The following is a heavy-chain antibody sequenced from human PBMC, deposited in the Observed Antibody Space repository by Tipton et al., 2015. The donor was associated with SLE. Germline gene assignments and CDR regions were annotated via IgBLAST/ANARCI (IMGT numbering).Heavy chain of an antibody. CDR3: ARGDVTIFGVVVTTAPFDH. V-gene: IGHV3-21*01. J-gene: IGHJ4*02. D-gene: IGHD3-3*01. CDR1: GFTFSRYS. CDR2: ISSSSSYI. Sequence: SLRLSCAASGFTFSRYSMNWVRQAPGKGLEWVSCISSSSSYIYYADSVKGRFTISRDNAKNSLYLQMNSLRAEDTAVYYCARGDVTIFGVVVTTAPFDHWGQGTLDTVSS.